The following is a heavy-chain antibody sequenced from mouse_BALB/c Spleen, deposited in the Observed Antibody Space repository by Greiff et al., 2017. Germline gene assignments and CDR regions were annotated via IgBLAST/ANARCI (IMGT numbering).Heavy chain of an antibody. J-gene: IGHJ1*01. CDR3: ARPSYYGSSYGYFDV. V-gene: IGHV1-63*02. CDR1: GYTFTNYW. D-gene: IGHD1-1*01. Sequence: VKLMESGAELVRPGTSVKISCKASGYTFTNYWLGWVKQRPGHGLEWIGDIYPGGGYTNYNEKFKGKATLTADTSSSTAYMQLSSLTSEDSAVYFCARPSYYGSSYGYFDVWGAGTTVTVSS. CDR2: IYPGGGYT.